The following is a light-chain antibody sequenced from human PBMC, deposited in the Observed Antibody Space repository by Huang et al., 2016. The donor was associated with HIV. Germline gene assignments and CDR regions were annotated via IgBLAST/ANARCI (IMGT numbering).Light chain of an antibody. J-gene: IGKJ2*01. Sequence: DLVMTQTPLSVSVTPGQPASISCKSSQSLLPSVGKTYLSRYLQKPGQAPQLLIYEVSSRFSGVTDRFSGSGSGTDFTLKISRVEAEDVGIYYCMEGIHTRHTFGQGTKLEI. CDR3: MEGIHTRHT. CDR2: EVS. CDR1: QSLLPSVGKTY. V-gene: IGKV2-29*02.